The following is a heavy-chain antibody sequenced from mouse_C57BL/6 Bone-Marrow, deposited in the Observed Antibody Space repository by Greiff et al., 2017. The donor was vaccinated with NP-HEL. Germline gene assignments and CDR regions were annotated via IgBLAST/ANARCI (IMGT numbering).Heavy chain of an antibody. Sequence: EVHLVESGPGLVKPSQSLSLTCSVTGYSITSGYYWNWIRQFPGNKLEWMGYISYDGSNNYNPSLKNRISITRDTSKNQFFLKLNSVTTEDTATYYCARDGIWGQGTTLTVSS. CDR3: ARDGI. CDR1: GYSITSGYY. CDR2: ISYDGSN. J-gene: IGHJ2*01. D-gene: IGHD1-1*02. V-gene: IGHV3-6*01.